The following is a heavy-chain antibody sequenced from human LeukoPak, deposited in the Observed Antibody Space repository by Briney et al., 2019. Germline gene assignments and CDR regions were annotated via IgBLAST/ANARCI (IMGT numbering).Heavy chain of an antibody. J-gene: IGHJ4*02. D-gene: IGHD5-18*01. CDR3: AKLLWIQLWAFDY. Sequence: GGSLRLSCAASGFTFSSYAMSWVRQAPGKGREWVSAISGSGGSTYYADPVKGRFTISRDNSKNTLYLQMNSLRAEDTAVYYCAKLLWIQLWAFDYWGQGTLVTVSS. CDR1: GFTFSSYA. V-gene: IGHV3-23*01. CDR2: ISGSGGST.